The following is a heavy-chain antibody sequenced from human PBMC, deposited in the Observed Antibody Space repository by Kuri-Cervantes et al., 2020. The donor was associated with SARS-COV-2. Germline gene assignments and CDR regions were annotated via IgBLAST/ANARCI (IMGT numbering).Heavy chain of an antibody. CDR2: ISYDGSNK. J-gene: IGHJ4*02. D-gene: IGHD5-12*01. CDR1: GFTFSSYG. V-gene: IGHV3-30*03. Sequence: GESLKISCAASGFTFSSYGMHWVRQAPGKGLEWVAVISYDGSNKYYADSVKGRFTISRDNSKNTLYLQMNSLRAEDTAVYYCYSGYDLAYWGQGALVTVSS. CDR3: YSGYDLAY.